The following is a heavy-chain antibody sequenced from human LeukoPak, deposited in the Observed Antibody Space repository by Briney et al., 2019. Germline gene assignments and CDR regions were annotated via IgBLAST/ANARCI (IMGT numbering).Heavy chain of an antibody. Sequence: PGGSLRLSCAASGFTFSSYEMNWVRQAPGKGLEWVSYISSSGSTIYYADSMKGRFTISRDNAKNSLYLQMNSLRAEDTAVYYCARGPVGLDDYWGQGTLVTVSS. J-gene: IGHJ4*02. CDR3: ARGPVGLDDY. CDR2: ISSSGSTI. D-gene: IGHD1-26*01. V-gene: IGHV3-48*03. CDR1: GFTFSSYE.